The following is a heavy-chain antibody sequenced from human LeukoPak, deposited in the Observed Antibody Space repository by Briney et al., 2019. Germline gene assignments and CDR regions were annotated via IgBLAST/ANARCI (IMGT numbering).Heavy chain of an antibody. CDR2: VDPKDGET. CDR3: AGDVLVSGGSYYHGF. V-gene: IGHV1-24*01. CDR1: GYALTELS. Sequence: ASVKLSCKVSGYALTELSIHWVRQAPGKGFEWMGGVDPKDGETIYAQNFQDRVTVTDDRSTDTSYMELRGLTSEDTALYYCAGDVLVSGGSYYHGFWGQGTLVTVSS. D-gene: IGHD3-10*01. J-gene: IGHJ4*02.